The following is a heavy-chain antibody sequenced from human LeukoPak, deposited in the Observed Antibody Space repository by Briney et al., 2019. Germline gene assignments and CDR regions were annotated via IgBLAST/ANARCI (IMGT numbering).Heavy chain of an antibody. CDR2: INAESHKT. CDR3: ARGAAGSHYRFFDL. Sequence: GASVKVSCKASGYTFTNNAIHWVRQAPGQSLEWMGWINAESHKTKSAQKFQTRLSITTDTSASTVYMELSSLTSEDMAVYYCARGAAGSHYRFFDLWGRGTLLTVSS. CDR1: GYTFTNNA. J-gene: IGHJ2*01. V-gene: IGHV1-3*01. D-gene: IGHD3-16*01.